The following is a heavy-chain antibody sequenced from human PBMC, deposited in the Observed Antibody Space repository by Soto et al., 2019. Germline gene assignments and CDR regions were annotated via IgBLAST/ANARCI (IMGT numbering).Heavy chain of an antibody. J-gene: IGHJ4*02. CDR3: ARDRVLAAAGTKGDY. Sequence: PGGSLRLSCAASGFTFSSYSMNWVRQAPGKGLEWVSYISSSSSTTYYADSVKGRFTISRDNAKNSLYLQMNSLRAEDTAVYYCARDRVLAAAGTKGDYWGQGTLVTVSS. V-gene: IGHV3-48*01. CDR2: ISSSSSTT. D-gene: IGHD6-13*01. CDR1: GFTFSSYS.